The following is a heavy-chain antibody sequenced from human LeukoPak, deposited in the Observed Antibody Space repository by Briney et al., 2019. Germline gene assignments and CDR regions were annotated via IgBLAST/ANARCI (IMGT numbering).Heavy chain of an antibody. J-gene: IGHJ4*02. CDR1: GFTFSSYA. CDR2: ISYDGSNK. V-gene: IGHV3-30-3*01. Sequence: GGSLRLSCAASGFTFSSYAMHWVRQAPGKGLEWVAVISYDGSNKYYADSVKGRFTISRDNSKNTLYLQMNSLRAEDTAVYYCARDPIIFVVVTAISPDFDYWGQGTLVTVSS. CDR3: ARDPIIFVVVTAISPDFDY. D-gene: IGHD2-21*02.